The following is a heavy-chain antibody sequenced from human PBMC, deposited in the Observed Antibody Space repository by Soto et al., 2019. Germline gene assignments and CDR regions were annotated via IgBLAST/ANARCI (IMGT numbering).Heavy chain of an antibody. V-gene: IGHV3-33*01. D-gene: IGHD1-26*01. Sequence: VQLVVSGGAVVQPGRSLRLSFAASGFTFSSYGMHWVRQAPGMGLEWVAVIWYDGSNNYYADSVKGRFTISRDNSKTTLYLQMNSLRAEDTAVYYCARDQGVGAKDYWGQGTLVTVSS. CDR1: GFTFSSYG. J-gene: IGHJ4*02. CDR2: IWYDGSNN. CDR3: ARDQGVGAKDY.